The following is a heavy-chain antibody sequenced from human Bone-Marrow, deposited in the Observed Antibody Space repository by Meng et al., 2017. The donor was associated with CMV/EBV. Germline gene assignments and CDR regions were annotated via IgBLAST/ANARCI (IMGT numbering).Heavy chain of an antibody. CDR3: ARERPSTTGGSYGMDV. V-gene: IGHV4-39*07. Sequence: SETLSPTCNVSGDSIGSSGYYWAWIRQPPGKGLEWIGNVYYRGNTYYNPSLRSRVTISLDTSNNQFSLSLSSVTAADTALYYCARERPSTTGGSYGMDVWGQGTTVTVSS. J-gene: IGHJ6*02. D-gene: IGHD1-1*01. CDR1: GDSIGSSGYY. CDR2: VYYRGNT.